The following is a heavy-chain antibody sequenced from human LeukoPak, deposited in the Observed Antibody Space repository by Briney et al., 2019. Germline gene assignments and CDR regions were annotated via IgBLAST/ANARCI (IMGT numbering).Heavy chain of an antibody. J-gene: IGHJ4*02. CDR2: INPNSGGT. CDR1: GYTFTGYY. V-gene: IGHV1-2*02. D-gene: IGHD1-7*01. CDR3: ARRGTSGNYQMLHFDS. Sequence: ASVKVSCKASGYTFTGYYMHWVREAPGQGLEWMGWINPNSGGTNYAQKFQGRVTMTRDTSISTAYMELSRLRSDDTAIYYCARRGTSGNYQMLHFDSWGQGILVTVSS.